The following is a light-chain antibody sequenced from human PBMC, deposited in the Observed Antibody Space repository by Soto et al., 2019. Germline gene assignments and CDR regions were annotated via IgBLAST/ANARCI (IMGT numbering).Light chain of an antibody. Sequence: EIVLTQSPGTLSLSPGERATLSCRASQAVGSTLLAWYQHKPGQAPRLVIYGASSRATGIPDRFSGSGSGTDFTLTIRRLEPEDFAVYYCQQGGGSLWTFGQGTKVEIK. CDR2: GAS. CDR1: QAVGSTL. V-gene: IGKV3-20*01. J-gene: IGKJ1*01. CDR3: QQGGGSLWT.